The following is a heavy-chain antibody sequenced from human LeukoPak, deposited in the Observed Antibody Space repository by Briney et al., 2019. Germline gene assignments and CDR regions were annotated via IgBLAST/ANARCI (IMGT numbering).Heavy chain of an antibody. D-gene: IGHD2/OR15-2a*01. J-gene: IGHJ4*02. CDR1: GGSISSGDYY. CDR2: IYYSGST. Sequence: SETLSLTCTVSGGSISSGDYYWSWIRQPPGKGLEWIGYIYYSGSTYYNPSLKSRVTISVDTSKNQFSLKLSSVTAADTAVYYCAKWNIYHGSDFDYWGQGTLVTVSS. CDR3: AKWNIYHGSDFDY. V-gene: IGHV4-30-4*01.